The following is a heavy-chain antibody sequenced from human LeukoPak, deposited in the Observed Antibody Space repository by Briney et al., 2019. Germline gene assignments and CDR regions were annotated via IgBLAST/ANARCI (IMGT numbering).Heavy chain of an antibody. CDR3: ARHVHGSGNYYMDV. V-gene: IGHV4-39*01. Sequence: PSETLSLTCTVSGGSISSSSYYWGWIRQPRGKGLEWIAKIYYSGSTYYNPSLKSRATISVDTSKNQFSLKLTSVTAADTAVYYCARHVHGSGNYYMDVWGKGTTVTVSS. CDR1: GGSISSSSYY. D-gene: IGHD3-10*01. CDR2: IYYSGST. J-gene: IGHJ6*03.